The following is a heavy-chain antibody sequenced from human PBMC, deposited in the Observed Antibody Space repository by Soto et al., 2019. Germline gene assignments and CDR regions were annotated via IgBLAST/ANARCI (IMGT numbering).Heavy chain of an antibody. CDR1: GGSFSGYY. Sequence: QVQLQQWGAGLLKPSETLSLTCAVYGGSFSGYYWSWIRQPPGKGLEWIGEINHSGSTNYNPSLKSRVTISVDTSRNQFSLKLSSVTAADTAVYYCARVGPSTGGDYWGQGTLVTVSS. J-gene: IGHJ4*02. D-gene: IGHD1-26*01. CDR2: INHSGST. CDR3: ARVGPSTGGDY. V-gene: IGHV4-34*01.